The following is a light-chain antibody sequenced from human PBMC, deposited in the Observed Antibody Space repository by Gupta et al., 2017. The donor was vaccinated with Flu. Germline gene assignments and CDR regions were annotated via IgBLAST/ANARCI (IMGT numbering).Light chain of an antibody. V-gene: IGLV6-57*01. CDR1: SGSIASNH. J-gene: IGLJ1*01. Sequence: FMLTQPHSVSESPGKTVTISCTRSSGSIASNHVQWYQQRPGSSPTTVINQRPSGVPDRFSGSIDISSNSATLTISGLKTEDEADYYCQSYDSSNHYVFGTGTKVTVL. CDR3: QSYDSSNHYV.